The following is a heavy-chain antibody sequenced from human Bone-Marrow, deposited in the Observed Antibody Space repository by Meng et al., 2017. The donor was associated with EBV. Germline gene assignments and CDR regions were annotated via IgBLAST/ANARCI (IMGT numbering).Heavy chain of an antibody. V-gene: IGHV1-3*01. CDR3: ARGQHDYAFDY. D-gene: IGHD4-17*01. Sequence: QVHVVQSGAEVKKTGASVKVSCRASGYTFTSTSFAIHWVRQAHGQRLEWMGWINAGNGNTKYSQNFQGRVTITRDTSATTVHMELRSLRSEDTAVYYCARGQHDYAFDYWGQGTLVTVSS. CDR2: INAGNGNT. J-gene: IGHJ4*02. CDR1: GYTFTSTSFA.